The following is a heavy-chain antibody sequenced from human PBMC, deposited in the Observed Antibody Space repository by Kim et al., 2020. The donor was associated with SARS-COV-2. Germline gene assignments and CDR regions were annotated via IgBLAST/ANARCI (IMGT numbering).Heavy chain of an antibody. CDR3: AKDIVVVPAAILDRWAADDAFDI. CDR2: ISYDGSNK. V-gene: IGHV3-30*18. Sequence: GGSLRLSCAASGFTFSSYGMHWVRQAPGKGLEWVAVISYDGSNKYYADSVKGRFTISRDNSKNTLYLQMNSLRAEDTAVYYCAKDIVVVPAAILDRWAADDAFDIWGQGTMVTVSS. CDR1: GFTFSSYG. J-gene: IGHJ3*02. D-gene: IGHD2-2*02.